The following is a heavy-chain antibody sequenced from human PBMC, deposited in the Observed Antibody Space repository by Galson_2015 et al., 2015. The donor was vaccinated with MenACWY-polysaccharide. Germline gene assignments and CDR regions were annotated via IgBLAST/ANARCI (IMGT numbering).Heavy chain of an antibody. CDR2: ISSSSSYI. CDR3: ARVVGYYGDYEVDY. D-gene: IGHD4-17*01. CDR1: GFTFSGYS. J-gene: IGHJ4*02. Sequence: SLRLSCAASGFTFSGYSMNWVRQAPGKGLEWVSSISSSSSYIYYADSVKGRFTISRDNAKNSLYLQMNSLRAEDTAVYYCARVVGYYGDYEVDYWGQGTLVTVSS. V-gene: IGHV3-21*01.